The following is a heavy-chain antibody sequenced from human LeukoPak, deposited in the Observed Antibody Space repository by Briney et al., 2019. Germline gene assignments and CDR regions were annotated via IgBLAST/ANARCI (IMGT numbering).Heavy chain of an antibody. V-gene: IGHV4-31*03. J-gene: IGHJ6*02. D-gene: IGHD6-19*01. CDR3: AREHSSGWLVSGMDV. Sequence: SETLSLTCTVSGVSISSGGYYWSWIRQHPGKGLEWIGYIYYSGSTYYNPSLKSRVTISVDTSKNQFSLKLSSVTAADTAVYYCAREHSSGWLVSGMDVWGQGTTVTVSS. CDR2: IYYSGST. CDR1: GVSISSGGYY.